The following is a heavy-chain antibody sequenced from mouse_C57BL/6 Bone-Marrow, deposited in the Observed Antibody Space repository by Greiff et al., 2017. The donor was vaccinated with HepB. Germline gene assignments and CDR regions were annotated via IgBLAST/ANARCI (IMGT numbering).Heavy chain of an antibody. CDR2: INSDGGST. Sequence: EVMLVESGGGLVQPGESLKLSCESNEYEFPSHDMSWVRKTPEKRLELVAAINSDGGSTYYPDTMERRFIISRDNTKKTLYLQMSSLRSEDTAMYYCARPSYYSNSAWFAYWGQGTLVTVSA. V-gene: IGHV5-2*03. J-gene: IGHJ3*01. CDR1: EYEFPSHD. D-gene: IGHD2-5*01. CDR3: ARPSYYSNSAWFAY.